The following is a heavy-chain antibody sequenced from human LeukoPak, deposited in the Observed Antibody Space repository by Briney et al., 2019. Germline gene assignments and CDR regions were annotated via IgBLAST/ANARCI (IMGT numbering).Heavy chain of an antibody. CDR1: GFTFSSYG. V-gene: IGHV3-33*08. CDR2: IWNDGSNK. Sequence: GGSLRLSCAASGFTFSSYGMHWVRQAPGKGLEWVAVIWNDGSNKYYADSVKGRFTISRDKSKNTVYLQMNSLRAEDTAIYYCARGVLAHGVTATLDDWGQGTLVTVSS. D-gene: IGHD2-21*02. CDR3: ARGVLAHGVTATLDD. J-gene: IGHJ4*02.